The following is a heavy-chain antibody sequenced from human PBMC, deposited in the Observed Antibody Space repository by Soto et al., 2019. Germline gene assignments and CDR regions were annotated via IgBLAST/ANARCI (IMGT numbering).Heavy chain of an antibody. CDR2: IYYSRST. V-gene: IGHV4-59*08. Sequence: QVQLQESSPGLVKPSETLSLNCTVSGGSMTSHYWSWVRQPPGKGLEWIGYIYYSRSTKYNPSLKSRVTISVDTSKNQFSLKLSSVTAADTAVYYCARLKGGDFFDYWGQGTLVTVSS. CDR1: GGSMTSHY. CDR3: ARLKGGDFFDY. D-gene: IGHD1-26*01. J-gene: IGHJ4*02.